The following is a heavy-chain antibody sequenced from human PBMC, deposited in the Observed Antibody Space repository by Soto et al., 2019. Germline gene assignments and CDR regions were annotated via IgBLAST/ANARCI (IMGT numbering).Heavy chain of an antibody. Sequence: QLQLQESGPGLVKPSETLSLTCTVSGGSISSSSYYWGWIRQPPGKGLEWIGSIYYSGSTYYNPSLKSRVPISVDTSKNQFSLKLSSVTAADTAVYYCARRGGYCSGGSCYVIFDYWGQGTLVTVSS. CDR3: ARRGGYCSGGSCYVIFDY. J-gene: IGHJ4*02. V-gene: IGHV4-39*01. CDR1: GGSISSSSYY. CDR2: IYYSGST. D-gene: IGHD2-15*01.